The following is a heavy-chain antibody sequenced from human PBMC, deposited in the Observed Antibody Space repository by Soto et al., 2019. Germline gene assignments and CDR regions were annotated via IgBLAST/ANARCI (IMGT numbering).Heavy chain of an antibody. D-gene: IGHD5-18*01. CDR2: ISHSGST. CDR1: GGSISSAAYY. J-gene: IGHJ4*02. CDR3: AREYTYGSNFFDC. Sequence: PSETLSLTCTVSGGSISSAAYYWSWIRQHPGKDLEWIGYISHSGSTCYTPSLKSRVIISADTSKNQFSLNLNSVTAADTVVYYCAREYTYGSNFFDCWGQGALVTVSS. V-gene: IGHV4-31*03.